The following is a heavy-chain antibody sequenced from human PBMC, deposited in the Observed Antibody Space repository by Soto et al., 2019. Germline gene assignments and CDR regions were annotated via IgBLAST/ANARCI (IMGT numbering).Heavy chain of an antibody. CDR3: AKDVFSLAGSGYFDAFDI. V-gene: IGHV3-9*01. CDR2: ISWNSGSI. D-gene: IGHD3-3*01. Sequence: GGSLRLSCAASGFTFDDYAMHWVRQAPGKGLEWVSGISWNSGSIGYADSVKGRFTISRDNAKNSLYLQMNSLRAEDTALYYCAKDVFSLAGSGYFDAFDIWGQGTMVTVSS. CDR1: GFTFDDYA. J-gene: IGHJ3*02.